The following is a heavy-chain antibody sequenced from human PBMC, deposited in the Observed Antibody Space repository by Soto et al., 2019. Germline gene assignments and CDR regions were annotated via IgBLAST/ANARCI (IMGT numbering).Heavy chain of an antibody. J-gene: IGHJ4*02. CDR3: ARDSDYYSSGSFDY. CDR2: IYYSGSS. V-gene: IGHV4-31*03. CDR1: GNSISSSGYY. Sequence: SETLSLTCSVSGNSISSSGYYWSWIRQRPGKGLEWIGNIYYSGSSYNNPSLKSRVTISVNTCKNQFSLNLRSVTAADTAVYYCARDSDYYSSGSFDYWGQGTLVTVSS. D-gene: IGHD3-10*01.